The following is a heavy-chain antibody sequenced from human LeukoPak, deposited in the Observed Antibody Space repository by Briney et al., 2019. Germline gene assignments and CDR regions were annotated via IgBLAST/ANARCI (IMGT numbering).Heavy chain of an antibody. V-gene: IGHV3-74*01. CDR2: VNSDGSST. D-gene: IGHD3-22*01. CDR3: ARVVDDYDSGGYSWFDF. Sequence: GGSLRLSCAASGFTFSSSWMHWVRHAPGKGLEWVSRVNSDGSSTTYADSVKGRFTISRDNAKNTLYLQMNSPRAEDTAVYYCARVVDDYDSGGYSWFDFWGQGALVTVSS. J-gene: IGHJ4*02. CDR1: GFTFSSSW.